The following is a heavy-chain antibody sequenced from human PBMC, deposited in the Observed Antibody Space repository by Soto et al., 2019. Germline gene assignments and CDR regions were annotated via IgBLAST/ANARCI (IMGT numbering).Heavy chain of an antibody. Sequence: QVQLVESGGGVVQPGTSLRLSCVGSGFTFRSYVIHWVRQAPGKGLEWVALTSYDGRNNFYGDSVKGRFTISGHNSRNTVELQMDSLRFEDTALYYCARWGTTGGLDVWGQGTLVSVSS. CDR1: GFTFRSYV. V-gene: IGHV3-33*05. CDR3: ARWGTTGGLDV. J-gene: IGHJ4*02. D-gene: IGHD3-16*01. CDR2: TSYDGRNN.